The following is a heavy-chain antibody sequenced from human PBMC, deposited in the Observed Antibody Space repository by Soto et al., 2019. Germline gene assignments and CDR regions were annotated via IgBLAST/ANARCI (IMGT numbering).Heavy chain of an antibody. CDR2: IDRSGTRT. V-gene: IGHV3-23*05. D-gene: IGHD6-19*01. CDR3: VSWLSAHFDF. Sequence: GSVRLSCAASGFTLSSYAMSWVRQAPGKGLEWVSTIDRSGTRTHYADSVKGRFTISRDTSRYTLDLQMDNLRAEDTALYHCVSWLSAHFDFWGRGTLVTVSS. J-gene: IGHJ4*02. CDR1: GFTLSSYA.